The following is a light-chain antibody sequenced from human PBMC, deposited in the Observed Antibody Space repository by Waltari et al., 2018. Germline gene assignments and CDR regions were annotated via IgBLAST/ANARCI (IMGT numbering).Light chain of an antibody. CDR3: QQYNTFSPT. Sequence: QMTQSPSNLYASVGDTVTITCRASQTITRWLAWYQPKPGKAPNLLIYKASILQAGVPSRFSGSGSGTEFTLTINNVQPDDSATFYCQQYNTFSPTFGQGTKVEIK. CDR2: KAS. V-gene: IGKV1-5*03. J-gene: IGKJ1*01. CDR1: QTITRW.